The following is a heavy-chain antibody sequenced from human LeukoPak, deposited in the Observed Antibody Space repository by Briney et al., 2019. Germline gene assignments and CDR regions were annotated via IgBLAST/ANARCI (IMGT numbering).Heavy chain of an antibody. CDR2: INHSGST. D-gene: IGHD2-2*01. CDR3: ARATSWLDYYYYYYMDV. J-gene: IGHJ6*03. Sequence: SETLSLTCAVYGGSFSGYYWSWIRQPPGKGLEWIGEINHSGSTNSNPSLKSRVTISVDTSKNQFSLKLSSVTAADTAVYYCARATSWLDYYYYYYMDVWGKGTTVTVSS. CDR1: GGSFSGYY. V-gene: IGHV4-34*01.